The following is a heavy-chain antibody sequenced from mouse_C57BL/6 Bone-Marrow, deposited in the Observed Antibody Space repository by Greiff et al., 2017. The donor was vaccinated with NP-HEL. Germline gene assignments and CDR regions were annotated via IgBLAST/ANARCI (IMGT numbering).Heavy chain of an antibody. CDR1: GYTFTDYY. J-gene: IGHJ1*03. D-gene: IGHD1-1*01. Sequence: VKLQESGPELVKPGASVKISCKASGYTFTDYYINWVKQRPGQGLEWIGWIFPGSGSTYYNEKFKGKATLTVDKSSSTAYMLLSSLTSEDSAVYFCARVYGSSYGYFDVWGTGTTVTVSS. V-gene: IGHV1-75*01. CDR3: ARVYGSSYGYFDV. CDR2: IFPGSGST.